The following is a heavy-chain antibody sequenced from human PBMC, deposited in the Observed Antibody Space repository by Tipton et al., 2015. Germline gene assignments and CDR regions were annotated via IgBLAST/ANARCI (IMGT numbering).Heavy chain of an antibody. D-gene: IGHD1-26*01. CDR2: INPRGGTI. CDR1: GYTFITYN. V-gene: IGHV1-46*03. CDR3: VRGGAVSGQRTPFDY. Sequence: QTGAEVKKPGASVRGSCKASGYTFITYNMHWVRQAPGQGLEWMGFINPRGGTITNTQSFQGRVTLTRDTSTSTVYMELTSLRSGDTAMYYCVRGGAVSGQRTPFDYWGQGTLVTVSS. J-gene: IGHJ4*02.